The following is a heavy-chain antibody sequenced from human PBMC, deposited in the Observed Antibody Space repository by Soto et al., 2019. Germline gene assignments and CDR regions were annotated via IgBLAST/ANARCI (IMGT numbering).Heavy chain of an antibody. D-gene: IGHD6-13*01. CDR3: ARSYSSSWYDAFDI. CDR1: GFTFSSYA. V-gene: IGHV3-30-3*01. Sequence: VQLVESGGGVVQPGRSLRLSCAASGFTFSSYAMHWVRQAPGKGLEWVAVISYDGSNKYYADSVKGRFTISRDNSKNTLYLQMNSLRAEDTAVYYCARSYSSSWYDAFDIWGQGTMVTVSS. CDR2: ISYDGSNK. J-gene: IGHJ3*02.